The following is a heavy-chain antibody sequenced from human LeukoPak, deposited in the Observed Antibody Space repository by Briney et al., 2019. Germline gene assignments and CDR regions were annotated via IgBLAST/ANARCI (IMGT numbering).Heavy chain of an antibody. D-gene: IGHD3-10*01. J-gene: IGHJ4*02. CDR3: AKGGGELGSGSLDY. V-gene: IGHV3-30*02. CDR1: KFIFSDYG. CDR2: IWYDGSDE. Sequence: GGSLRLSCAASKFIFSDYGMHWVRQAPGKGLEWVAFIWYDGSDEYYADSVKGRFTISRDNSKNTLYLQMKSLTTEDTAVYYCAKGGGELGSGSLDYWGQGTLVTVSS.